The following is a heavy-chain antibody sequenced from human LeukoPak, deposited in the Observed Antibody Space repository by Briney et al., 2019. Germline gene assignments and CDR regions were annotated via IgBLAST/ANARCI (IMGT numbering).Heavy chain of an antibody. CDR2: VYHSGST. D-gene: IGHD3-10*01. CDR1: GGSISSSNW. V-gene: IGHV4-4*02. CDR3: ARGTNGAWFDP. Sequence: SGTLSLTCAVSGGSISSSNWWTWVRQPPGKGLEWMGEVYHSGSTNYSPSLKSRVTISVDKSKNQFSLKLSSVTAADTAVYYCARGTNGAWFDPWGQGTLVTVSS. J-gene: IGHJ5*02.